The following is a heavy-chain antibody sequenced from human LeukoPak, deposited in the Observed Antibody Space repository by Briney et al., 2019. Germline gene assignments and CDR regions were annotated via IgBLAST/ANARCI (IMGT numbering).Heavy chain of an antibody. J-gene: IGHJ4*02. D-gene: IGHD6-6*01. CDR3: AKTGLYSSSSRGYFDY. V-gene: IGHV3-23*01. CDR2: ISGSGITT. Sequence: GGSLRLPCAASGFTFSNYVMGWVRQPPGEGLQWVSVISGSGITTYYARSVKGRFTISRDNSKNTLYLQMNNLRAEDTAIYYCAKTGLYSSSSRGYFDYWGQGTLVTVSS. CDR1: GFTFSNYV.